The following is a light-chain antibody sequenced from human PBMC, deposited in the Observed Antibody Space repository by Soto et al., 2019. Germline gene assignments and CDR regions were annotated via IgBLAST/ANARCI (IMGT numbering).Light chain of an antibody. CDR1: SSNIRAGYD. J-gene: IGLJ1*01. V-gene: IGLV1-40*01. CDR2: ANT. Sequence: SALTQPPSVSGAPGRRVTISCTGSSSNIRAGYDLHWSHQLPGTAPKLLFYANTNRPSGGPGRFSCSKSGTSASLAITGLQAEDEADYYCQAYGSSLSGYVFGTGSKVTGL. CDR3: QAYGSSLSGYV.